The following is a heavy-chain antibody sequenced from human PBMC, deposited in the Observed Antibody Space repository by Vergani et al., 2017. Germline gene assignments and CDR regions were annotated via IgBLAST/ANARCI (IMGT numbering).Heavy chain of an antibody. Sequence: VQLVETGGGLIQPGGSLRLSCAAAGFTVSSNYMSWVRQAPGKGLEWIGEINHSGSTNYNPSLKSRVTISVDTSKNQFSLKLSPVTAADTAVYYCASSPRSWGYYYYMDVWGKGTTVTVSS. CDR2: INHSGST. J-gene: IGHJ6*03. CDR3: ASSPRSWGYYYYMDV. D-gene: IGHD1-26*01. V-gene: IGHV4-34*01. CDR1: GFTVSSNY.